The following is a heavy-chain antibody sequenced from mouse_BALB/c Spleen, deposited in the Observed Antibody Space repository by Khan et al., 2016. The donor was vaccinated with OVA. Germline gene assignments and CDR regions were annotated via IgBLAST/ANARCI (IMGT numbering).Heavy chain of an antibody. Sequence: QVQLQQSGAELVRPGVSVKISCKGSGYTFTDHTIHWVKQSHAKSLEWIGVISTYYGDADYNQRFKGKATMTVDKSSSTAYMELARLTSEDSAIXYCARGGGGDRFAYWGQGTLVTISA. J-gene: IGHJ3*01. CDR2: ISTYYGDA. CDR3: ARGGGGDRFAY. V-gene: IGHV1S137*01. CDR1: GYTFTDHT.